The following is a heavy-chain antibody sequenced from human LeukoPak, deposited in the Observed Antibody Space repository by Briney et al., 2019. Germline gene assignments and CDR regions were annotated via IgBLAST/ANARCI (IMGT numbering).Heavy chain of an antibody. CDR2: IYYSGST. Sequence: SETLSLTCTVSGGSISSYYWSWIRQPPGKGLEWIGYIYYSGSTNYNPSLKSRVTISIDTSKKQFSLKLTSVTAADTAVYYCARLMGQRYYYGMDVWGQGTTVTVSS. CDR3: ARLMGQRYYYGMDV. D-gene: IGHD1-26*01. J-gene: IGHJ6*02. CDR1: GGSISSYY. V-gene: IGHV4-59*08.